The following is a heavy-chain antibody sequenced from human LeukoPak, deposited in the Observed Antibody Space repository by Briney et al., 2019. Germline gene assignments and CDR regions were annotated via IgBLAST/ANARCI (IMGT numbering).Heavy chain of an antibody. V-gene: IGHV3-74*01. CDR1: GFTFSGFR. Sequence: GGSLRLSCAASGFTFSGFRMHWVRQAPAKGLVWVSSISSDGTITSYADSVKGRFTISRDNARNTLYLQMNSLRAEDTAVYYCARGHYYGMDVWGQGTTVTVSS. CDR2: ISSDGTIT. J-gene: IGHJ6*02. CDR3: ARGHYYGMDV.